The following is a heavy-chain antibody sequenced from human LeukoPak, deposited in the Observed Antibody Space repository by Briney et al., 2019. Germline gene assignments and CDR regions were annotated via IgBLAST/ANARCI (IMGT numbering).Heavy chain of an antibody. D-gene: IGHD1-7*01. CDR2: INHSGSS. J-gene: IGHJ6*03. Sequence: SETLSLTCTVYGGSFSGYYWTWIRQPPGKGLEWIGEINHSGSSKYNSSLKSRVTISVDTSKNQFSLKVTSVTAADTAVYYCARLHLSFGGTMDYYYMDVWGKGTTVTISS. CDR3: ARLHLSFGGTMDYYYMDV. V-gene: IGHV4-34*01. CDR1: GGSFSGYY.